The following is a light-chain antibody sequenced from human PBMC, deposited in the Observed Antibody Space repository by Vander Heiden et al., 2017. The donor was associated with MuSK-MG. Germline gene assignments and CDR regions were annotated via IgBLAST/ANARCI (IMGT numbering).Light chain of an antibody. CDR1: DLPKQH. CDR3: QSADSSNTFTVV. J-gene: IGLJ2*01. CDR2: TDN. V-gene: IGLV3-25*03. Sequence: ELTQPPAVSVSPGQTARVTGSGDDLPKQHRNWYRQRSVQPAPLVKFTDNTRPSGSPERFSCSSSGTTVTLTISGVQAEDGADYYCQSADSSNTFTVVFGRGTKLNVL.